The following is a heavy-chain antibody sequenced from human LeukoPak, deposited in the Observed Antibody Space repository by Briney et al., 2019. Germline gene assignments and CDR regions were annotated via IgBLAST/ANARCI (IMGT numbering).Heavy chain of an antibody. CDR3: AREEVGGLDY. J-gene: IGHJ4*02. V-gene: IGHV4-59*01. D-gene: IGHD3-16*01. Sequence: PSETLSLACTVSGGSISSYYWSWVRQPPGKGLEWIGDIYYSGSTNYNPSLKSRVTISVDTSKNQFSLKLSSVTAADTAVYYCAREEVGGLDYWGQGTLVTVSS. CDR1: GGSISSYY. CDR2: IYYSGST.